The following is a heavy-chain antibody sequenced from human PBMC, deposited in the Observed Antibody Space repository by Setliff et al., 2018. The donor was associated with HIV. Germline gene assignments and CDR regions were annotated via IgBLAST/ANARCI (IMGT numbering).Heavy chain of an antibody. CDR1: GYSISSGHY. CDR3: ARVGGFFGEARPPPDY. CDR2: IYHSGTT. Sequence: SETLSLTCAVSGYSISSGHYWGWIRQPPGKGLEWIGSIYHSGTTYDNPSLKSRVTISVDTSKNQFSLKLSSVTAADTAVYYCARVGGFFGEARPPPDYWGQGTLVTVSS. D-gene: IGHD3-10*01. J-gene: IGHJ4*02. V-gene: IGHV4-38-2*01.